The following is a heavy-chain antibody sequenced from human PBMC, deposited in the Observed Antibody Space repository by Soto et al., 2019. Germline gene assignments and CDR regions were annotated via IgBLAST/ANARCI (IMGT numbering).Heavy chain of an antibody. V-gene: IGHV3-33*01. D-gene: IGHD6-13*01. Sequence: GGSLRLSCAASGFTFSSYGMHWVRRAPGKGLEWVAVIWYDGSNKYYADSVKGRFTISRDNSKNTLYLQMNSLRAEDTAVYYCARVIAASIYYFDYWGQGTLVTVSS. CDR3: ARVIAASIYYFDY. J-gene: IGHJ4*02. CDR1: GFTFSSYG. CDR2: IWYDGSNK.